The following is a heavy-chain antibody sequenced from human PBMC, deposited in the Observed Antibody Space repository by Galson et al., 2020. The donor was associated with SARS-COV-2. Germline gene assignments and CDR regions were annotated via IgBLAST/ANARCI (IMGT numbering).Heavy chain of an antibody. D-gene: IGHD2-2*03. V-gene: IGHV4-4*02. J-gene: IGHJ2*01. CDR1: GGSISSSNW. CDR3: ARNWIGTGVWYFDL. Sequence: SETLSLTCAVSGGSISSSNWWSWVRQPPGKGLEWIGEIYHSGSTNYNPSLKSRVTISVDKSKNQFSLRLNSVTAADTAVYYCARNWIGTGVWYFDLWGRGTLVTVSS. CDR2: IYHSGST.